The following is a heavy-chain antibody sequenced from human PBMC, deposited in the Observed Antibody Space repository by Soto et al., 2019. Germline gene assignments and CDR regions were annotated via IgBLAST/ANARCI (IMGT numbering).Heavy chain of an antibody. CDR3: ARWYGSGSYYYYGMDV. Sequence: GGSLRLSCAASGFTFRSYAMSWVRQAPGMGLECVSTVTSSGGRTYYADSVKGRFTISRDNSKNTLYLQMNSLRAEDTAVYYCARWYGSGSYYYYGMDVWGQGTTVTVSS. D-gene: IGHD3-10*01. V-gene: IGHV3-23*01. J-gene: IGHJ6*02. CDR1: GFTFRSYA. CDR2: VTSSGGRT.